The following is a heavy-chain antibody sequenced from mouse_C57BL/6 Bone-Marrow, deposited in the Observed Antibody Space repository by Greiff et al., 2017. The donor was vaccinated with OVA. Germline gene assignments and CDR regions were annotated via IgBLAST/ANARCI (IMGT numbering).Heavy chain of an antibody. V-gene: IGHV1-81*01. J-gene: IGHJ3*01. CDR1: GYTFTSYG. CDR3: AEGYYPWFAY. Sequence: QVKLQQSGAELARPGASVKLSCKASGYTFTSYGISWVKQRTGQGLEWIGEIYPRSGNTYYNEKFKGKATLTADKSSSTAYMELRSLTSEDSAVYFCAEGYYPWFAYWGQGTRVTVSA. D-gene: IGHD2-3*01. CDR2: IYPRSGNT.